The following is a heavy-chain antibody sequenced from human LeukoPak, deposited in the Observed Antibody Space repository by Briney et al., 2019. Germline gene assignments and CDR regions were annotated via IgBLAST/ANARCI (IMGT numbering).Heavy chain of an antibody. CDR3: ARGLGYCSSTSCYTWYGMDV. Sequence: GGSLRLSCAASGFTFSDYYMSWIRQAPGKGLEWVSYISSSGSTIYYADSVKGRFTISRDNAKNSLYLQMNSLRAEDTAVYYCARGLGYCSSTSCYTWYGMDVWSQGTTVTVSS. V-gene: IGHV3-11*01. CDR1: GFTFSDYY. J-gene: IGHJ6*02. D-gene: IGHD2-2*02. CDR2: ISSSGSTI.